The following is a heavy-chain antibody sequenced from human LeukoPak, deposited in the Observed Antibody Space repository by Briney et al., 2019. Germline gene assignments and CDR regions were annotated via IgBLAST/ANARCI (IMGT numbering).Heavy chain of an antibody. D-gene: IGHD3-22*01. Sequence: PGGSLRLSXAASGFTVSSNYMSWVRQAPGKGLEWVSVIYSGGSTYDADSVKGRFTISRDNSKNTLYLQMNSLRAEDTAVYYCARERAYRDSSGYYRPTDYWGQGTLVTVSS. CDR3: ARERAYRDSSGYYRPTDY. J-gene: IGHJ4*02. V-gene: IGHV3-66*02. CDR2: IYSGGST. CDR1: GFTVSSNY.